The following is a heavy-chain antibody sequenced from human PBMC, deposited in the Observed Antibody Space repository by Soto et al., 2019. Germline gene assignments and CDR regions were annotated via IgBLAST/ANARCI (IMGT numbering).Heavy chain of an antibody. D-gene: IGHD3-3*01. V-gene: IGHV4-59*01. J-gene: IGHJ4*02. CDR2: IYYSGST. CDR1: GGSISSYY. Sequence: PSETLSLTCTVSGGSISSYYWSWIRQPPGKGLEWIGYIYYSGSTNYNPSLKSRVTISVDTSKNQFSLKLSSVTAADTAVYYCARGADFWSGYFDYWGQGTLVTVSS. CDR3: ARGADFWSGYFDY.